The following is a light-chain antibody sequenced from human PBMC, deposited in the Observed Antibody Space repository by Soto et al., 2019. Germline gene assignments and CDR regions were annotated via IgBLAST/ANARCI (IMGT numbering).Light chain of an antibody. CDR1: QSISRW. J-gene: IGKJ1*01. CDR2: EAS. V-gene: IGKV1-5*03. Sequence: DIQMTQSPSTLSASVGDRVTITCRASQSISRWLAWYQQKPGKAPNLLIYEASSLNTGVPSRFSGSRSGTEFSLPISSPQPAHFATYYYQQDRNYCPRTFGQGPKVEIK. CDR3: QQDRNYCPRT.